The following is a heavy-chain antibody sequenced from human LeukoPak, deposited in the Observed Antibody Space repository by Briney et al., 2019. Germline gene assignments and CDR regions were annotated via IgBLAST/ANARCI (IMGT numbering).Heavy chain of an antibody. CDR1: GFTFSSYA. J-gene: IGHJ3*02. CDR3: ANPDGYTDAFDI. D-gene: IGHD5-18*01. CDR2: ISGSGGST. Sequence: GGSLRLSCAASGFTFSSYAMSWVRQAPGKGLEWVSAISGSGGSTYYADSVKGRFTISRDNSKNTLYLQMHSLRAEDTAVYYCANPDGYTDAFDIWGQGTMVTVSS. V-gene: IGHV3-23*01.